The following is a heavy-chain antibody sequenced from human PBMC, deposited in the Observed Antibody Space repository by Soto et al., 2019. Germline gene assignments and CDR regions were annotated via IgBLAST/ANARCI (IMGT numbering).Heavy chain of an antibody. D-gene: IGHD6-13*01. CDR3: ARDEGIAAAGLGGYYYGMDV. V-gene: IGHV4-59*01. CDR1: GGSISSYY. CDR2: IYYSGST. Sequence: SETLSLTCTVSGGSISSYYWSWIRQPPGKGLEWIGYIYYSGSTNYNPSRKSRVTISVDTSKNQFSLKLSSVTAADTAVYYCARDEGIAAAGLGGYYYGMDVWGQGTTVTVSS. J-gene: IGHJ6*02.